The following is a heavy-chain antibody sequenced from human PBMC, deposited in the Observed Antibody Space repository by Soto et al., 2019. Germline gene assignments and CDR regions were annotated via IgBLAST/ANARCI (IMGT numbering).Heavy chain of an antibody. CDR3: AKQIEAATFHYYYYMDV. D-gene: IGHD2-15*01. CDR1: GFTCSRGA. V-gene: IGHV3-23*01. Sequence: PGGSLRLSCAASGFTCSRGAMRWVLQAPGKGLEWVSAISGSGGSTYYADSVKGRFTISRDNSKNTLYLQMNSLRAEDTAVYYCAKQIEAATFHYYYYMDVWGKGTTVTVSS. CDR2: ISGSGGST. J-gene: IGHJ6*03.